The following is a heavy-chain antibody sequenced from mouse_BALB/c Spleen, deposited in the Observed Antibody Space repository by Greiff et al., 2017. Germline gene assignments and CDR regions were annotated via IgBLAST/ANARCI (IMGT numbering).Heavy chain of an antibody. CDR1: GFTFSDYY. CDR3: ARGRGLDYDGYCDV. J-gene: IGHJ1*01. CDR2: ISDGGSYT. D-gene: IGHD2-4*01. V-gene: IGHV5-4*02. Sequence: EVKLVESGGGLVKPGGSLKLSCAASGFTFSDYYMYWVRQTPEKRLEWVATISDGGSYTYYSDSVKGRFTISRDNAKNNLYLQMSSLKSEDTAMYYCARGRGLDYDGYCDVWGAGTTVSVAS.